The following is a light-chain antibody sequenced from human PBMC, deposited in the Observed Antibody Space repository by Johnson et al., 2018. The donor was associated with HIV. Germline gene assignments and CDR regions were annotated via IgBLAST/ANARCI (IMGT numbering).Light chain of an antibody. Sequence: QSVLTQPPSVSAAPGQKVTISCSGSSSNIGNNYVSWYQQLPGTAPKLLIYDNNKRPSGIPDRFSGSKSGTSATLGITGLQTGDEADYYCATWHRSRTSGGVFGTGTKVTGL. J-gene: IGLJ1*01. CDR1: SSNIGNNY. CDR3: ATWHRSRTSGGV. CDR2: DNN. V-gene: IGLV1-51*01.